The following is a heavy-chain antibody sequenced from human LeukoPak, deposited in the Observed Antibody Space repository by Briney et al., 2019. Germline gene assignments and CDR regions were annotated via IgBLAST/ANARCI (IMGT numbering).Heavy chain of an antibody. D-gene: IGHD3-9*01. CDR3: ARGPSFYDILTSGTFDY. CDR2: NNPNSGGT. CDR1: GYIFTGYY. V-gene: IGHV1-2*02. Sequence: ASVKVSCKASGYIFTGYYMHWVRQAPGQGLEWMGWNNPNSGGTNYAQRFQDRVTMTRDTSISTAYMELSRLRSDDTAVYYCARGPSFYDILTSGTFDYWGQGTLVTVSS. J-gene: IGHJ4*02.